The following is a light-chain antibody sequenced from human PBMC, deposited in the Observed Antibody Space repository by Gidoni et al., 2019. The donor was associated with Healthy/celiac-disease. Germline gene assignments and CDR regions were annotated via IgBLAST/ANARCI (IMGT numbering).Light chain of an antibody. J-gene: IGKJ3*01. CDR2: WAS. CDR3: QQYYSTPLFT. V-gene: IGKV4-1*01. Sequence: DIVMTQSPDSLAVSLGERATINCKSSQSVLYSSNNKHYLAWYQQKPGQPPKLLIYWASTRESGVPDRFSGSGSGTDFTLTISSLQAEDVAVYYCQQYYSTPLFTFXPXTKVDIK. CDR1: QSVLYSSNNKHY.